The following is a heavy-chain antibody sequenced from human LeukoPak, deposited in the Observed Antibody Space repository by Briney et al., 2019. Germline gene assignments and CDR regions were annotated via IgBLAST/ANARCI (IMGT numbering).Heavy chain of an antibody. Sequence: SETLSLTCTVSGGSISSSSYYWGWIRQPPGKGLEWIGSIYYSGSTYYNPSLKSRVTISVDTSKNQFSLKLSSVTAADTAVYYCAREDIVVAPAASWWFDPWGQGTLVTVSS. CDR1: GGSISSSSYY. CDR2: IYYSGST. D-gene: IGHD2-2*01. J-gene: IGHJ5*02. V-gene: IGHV4-39*01. CDR3: AREDIVVAPAASWWFDP.